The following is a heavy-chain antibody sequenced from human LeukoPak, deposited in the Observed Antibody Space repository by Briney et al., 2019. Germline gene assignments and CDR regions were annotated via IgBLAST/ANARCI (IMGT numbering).Heavy chain of an antibody. D-gene: IGHD2-2*02. V-gene: IGHV4-4*07. Sequence: SETLSLTCTVSGGSISSYYGTWIRQPAGKGLEWIGRIYTSWSTNYSPSLKSRVTMSVDTSKNEFSLKLSSVSAADTAVYYCARDPSGTYNFDYWGQGNLVTVSS. CDR1: GGSISSYY. CDR2: IYTSWST. J-gene: IGHJ4*02. CDR3: ARDPSGTYNFDY.